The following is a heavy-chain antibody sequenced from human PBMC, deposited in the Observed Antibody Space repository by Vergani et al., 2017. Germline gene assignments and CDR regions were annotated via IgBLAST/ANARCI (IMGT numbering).Heavy chain of an antibody. CDR3: ARSLRGRYFDL. Sequence: QVQLVQSGAEVKKPGASVKVSCKASGYTFTSYFMHWVRQAPGQGLEWMGIINPSGGSTSYAQKFQGRVTMTRDTSTSTVYMELSSLRSEDTAVYYCARSLRGRYFDLWGRGTLVTVSS. CDR2: INPSGGST. J-gene: IGHJ2*01. CDR1: GYTFTSYF. V-gene: IGHV1-46*03.